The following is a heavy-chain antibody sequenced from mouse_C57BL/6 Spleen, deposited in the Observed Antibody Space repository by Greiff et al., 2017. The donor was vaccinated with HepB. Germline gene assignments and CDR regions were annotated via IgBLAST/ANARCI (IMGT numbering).Heavy chain of an antibody. Sequence: EVQLQQSGPELVKPGASVKMSCKASGYTFTDYNMHWVKQSHGKSLEWIGYINPNNGGTSYNQKFKGKATLTVNKSSSTAYMELRSLTSEDSAVYDCARGGGDGSSYVGNFDYWGQGTTLTVSS. V-gene: IGHV1-22*01. CDR1: GYTFTDYN. CDR3: ARGGGDGSSYVGNFDY. D-gene: IGHD1-1*01. CDR2: INPNNGGT. J-gene: IGHJ2*01.